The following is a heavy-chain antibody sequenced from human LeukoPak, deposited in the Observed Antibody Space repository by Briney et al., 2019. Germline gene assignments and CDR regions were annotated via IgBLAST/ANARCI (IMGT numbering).Heavy chain of an antibody. CDR3: ARDRSRGYSGYVVFDY. CDR2: INHSDST. CDR1: GGSFSVYY. J-gene: IGHJ4*01. D-gene: IGHD5-12*01. Sequence: SETVSLTCAVYGGSFSVYYWSWIRQPPGKGLEWIGEINHSDSTNYHPSLKTRSTKSVDTSKNQFSLKMSSVTAADTALYYCARDRSRGYSGYVVFDYWGQGTLVTVSS. V-gene: IGHV4-34*01.